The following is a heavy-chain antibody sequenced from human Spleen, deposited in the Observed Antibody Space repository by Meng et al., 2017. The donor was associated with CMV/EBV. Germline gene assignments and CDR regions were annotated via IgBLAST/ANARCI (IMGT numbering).Heavy chain of an antibody. Sequence: ESLKISCAASGFTFSTYTMNWVRQAPGKGLEWVSSITSSSNYIYYADSVKGRFTISRDNAKNSLYLQMNSLRAEDTAVYYCARGESSYGGNGLDYWGQGTLVTVSS. CDR3: ARGESSYGGNGLDY. J-gene: IGHJ4*02. CDR1: GFTFSTYT. D-gene: IGHD4-23*01. CDR2: ITSSSNYI. V-gene: IGHV3-21*06.